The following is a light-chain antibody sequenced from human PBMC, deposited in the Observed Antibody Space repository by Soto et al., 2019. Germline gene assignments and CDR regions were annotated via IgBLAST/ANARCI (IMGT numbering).Light chain of an antibody. CDR3: QQYNSSPT. Sequence: DIPMTQSPSTLSASVGDRVTITCRASQSISSWLAWYQQKPGKAPKLLIYKASSLESGVPSRFSGSGSGTEFTLTISSLQPDYFSTYYCQQYNSSPTFGQGTKVEIK. J-gene: IGKJ1*01. CDR1: QSISSW. V-gene: IGKV1-5*03. CDR2: KAS.